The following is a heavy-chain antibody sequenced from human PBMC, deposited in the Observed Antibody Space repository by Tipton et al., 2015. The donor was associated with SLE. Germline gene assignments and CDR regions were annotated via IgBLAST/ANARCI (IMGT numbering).Heavy chain of an antibody. CDR1: GGSISSSSYY. Sequence: TLSLTCTVSGGSISSSSYYWGWIRQPPGKGLEWIGSIYYSGSTNYDPSLKSRVTISVDTSKNQFSLKLSSVTAADTAVYYCARDIRGVYAFDIWGQGTMVTVSS. D-gene: IGHD3-10*01. CDR3: ARDIRGVYAFDI. J-gene: IGHJ3*02. V-gene: IGHV4-39*07. CDR2: IYYSGST.